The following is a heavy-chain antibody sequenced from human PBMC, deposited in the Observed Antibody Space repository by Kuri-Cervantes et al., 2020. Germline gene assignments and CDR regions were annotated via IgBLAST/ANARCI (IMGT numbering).Heavy chain of an antibody. J-gene: IGHJ4*02. D-gene: IGHD3-3*01. CDR2: IYSGGST. Sequence: GESLKISCAASGFTVSSNYMSWVRQAPGKGLEWVSVIYSGGSTYYADSVKGRFTISRDNSKNTLYLQMNSLRAEDTAVYYCAKDGFWSGYQGGYFDYWGQGTLVTVSS. V-gene: IGHV3-53*01. CDR1: GFTVSSNY. CDR3: AKDGFWSGYQGGYFDY.